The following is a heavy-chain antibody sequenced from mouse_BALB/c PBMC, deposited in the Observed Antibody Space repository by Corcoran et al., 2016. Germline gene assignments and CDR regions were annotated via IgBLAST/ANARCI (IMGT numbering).Heavy chain of an antibody. CDR2: INPYNVAT. CDR3: AIYYGSSYDY. Sequence: EVQLQQSGPELVKPGASVKISCKASGYSFTGYYMHWVKQSHVKSLEWIGRINPYNVATSYNQNFKDKASLTVDKSSSTAYMELHSLTSEDSAVYYCAIYYGSSYDYWGQGTTLTVSS. CDR1: GYSFTGYY. D-gene: IGHD1-1*01. J-gene: IGHJ2*01. V-gene: IGHV1-26*01.